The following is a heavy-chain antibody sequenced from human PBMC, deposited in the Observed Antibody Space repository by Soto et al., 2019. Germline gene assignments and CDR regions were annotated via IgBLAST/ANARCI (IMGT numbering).Heavy chain of an antibody. CDR3: GRDRNPRSSAWVPDL. D-gene: IGHD6-19*01. Sequence: EMQLVESGGGLVQPGRSLRLSCAASGFTFGDFAMHWVRQAPGKGLEWVSGISWNSGTIEYADSVKGRFTISRDNAKNSLYLQMNSLRREDTALYYCGRDRNPRSSAWVPDLWVQGTLVTVSS. J-gene: IGHJ4*02. CDR2: ISWNSGTI. V-gene: IGHV3-9*01. CDR1: GFTFGDFA.